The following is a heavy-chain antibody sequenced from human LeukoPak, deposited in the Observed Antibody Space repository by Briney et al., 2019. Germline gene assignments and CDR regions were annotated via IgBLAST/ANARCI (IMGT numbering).Heavy chain of an antibody. D-gene: IGHD3-22*01. CDR2: IYYSGST. CDR1: GGSISSGDYY. J-gene: IGHJ4*02. V-gene: IGHV4-30-4*08. CDR3: ARDSYYYDSSGYPRYFDY. Sequence: SETLSLTCTVSGGSISSGDYYWSWIRQPPGKGLEWIGYIYYSGSTYYNPSLKSRVTISVDTSKNQFSLKLSSVTAADTAVYYCARDSYYYDSSGYPRYFDYWGQGTLVTVSS.